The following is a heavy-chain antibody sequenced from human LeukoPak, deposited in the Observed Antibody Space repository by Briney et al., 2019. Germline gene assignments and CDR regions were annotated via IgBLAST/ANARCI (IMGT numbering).Heavy chain of an antibody. J-gene: IGHJ4*02. D-gene: IGHD3-10*01. V-gene: IGHV3-23*01. CDR3: AKGGVNFDY. CDR2: ISISGGNT. Sequence: GGSLRLSCAASGFTFSSYAMSWVRQAPGKELEWVTTISISGGNTYYADSVKGRFTISRDNSNNTLYLQMNSLRAEDTAVYYCAKGGVNFDYWGQGTLVTVSS. CDR1: GFTFSSYA.